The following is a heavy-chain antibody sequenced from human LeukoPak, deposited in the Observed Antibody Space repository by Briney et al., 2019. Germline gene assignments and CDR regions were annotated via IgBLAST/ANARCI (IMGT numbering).Heavy chain of an antibody. CDR2: ISGSGGTT. J-gene: IGHJ3*02. V-gene: IGHV3-23*01. D-gene: IGHD1-7*01. CDR3: AIGGRGNYLISTFDM. Sequence: GGSLRLSCAASGFTFSNYAMSWVRQAPGKGLEWVSAISGSGGTTYYADSVKGRFTISRDNSKNTLYLQMNSLRAEDTAVYYCAIGGRGNYLISTFDMRGQGTMVTVSS. CDR1: GFTFSNYA.